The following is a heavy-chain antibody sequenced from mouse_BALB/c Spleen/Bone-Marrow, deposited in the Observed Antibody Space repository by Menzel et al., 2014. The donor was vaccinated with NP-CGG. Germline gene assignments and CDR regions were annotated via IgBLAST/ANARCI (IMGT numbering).Heavy chain of an antibody. J-gene: IGHJ4*01. CDR3: SRDYDDAMDY. D-gene: IGHD2-4*01. Sequence: DVKLQESGGGLVQPGGSMKLSCVASGFSFSNYWMNWVRQSPEKGLEWVAEIRLKSNNYATHYAESVKGRFSISRDDSKSSVYLQMNNLGAEDTGIYYCSRDYDDAMDYWGQGTSVTVSS. CDR1: GFSFSNYW. V-gene: IGHV6-6*02. CDR2: IRLKSNNYAT.